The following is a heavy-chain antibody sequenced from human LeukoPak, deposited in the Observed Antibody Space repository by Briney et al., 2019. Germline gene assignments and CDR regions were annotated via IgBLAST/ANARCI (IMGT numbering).Heavy chain of an antibody. D-gene: IGHD3-10*01. Sequence: ASVEVSCKASGYTFTSYDINWVRQATGQGLEWMGWMNPNSGNTGYAQKFQGRVTMTRNTSISTAYMELSSLRSEDTAVYYCARGRRGWFSGRRIGAAFDYWGQGTLVTVSS. V-gene: IGHV1-8*01. J-gene: IGHJ4*02. CDR2: MNPNSGNT. CDR3: ARGRRGWFSGRRIGAAFDY. CDR1: GYTFTSYD.